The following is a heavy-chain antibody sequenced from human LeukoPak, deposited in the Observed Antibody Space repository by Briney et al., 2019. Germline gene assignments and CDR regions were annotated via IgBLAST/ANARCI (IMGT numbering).Heavy chain of an antibody. CDR1: GGSISSYY. J-gene: IGHJ6*03. V-gene: IGHV4-59*01. CDR2: IYYSGST. CDR3: ARGDSSSWTYYYYYYMDV. Sequence: PSETLSLTCTVSGGSISSYYWSWIRQPPGKGLAWIGYIYYSGSTNYNPSLKSRVTISVDTSKNQFSLKLSSVTAADTAVYYCARGDSSSWTYYYYYYMDVWGKGTTVTVSS. D-gene: IGHD6-13*01.